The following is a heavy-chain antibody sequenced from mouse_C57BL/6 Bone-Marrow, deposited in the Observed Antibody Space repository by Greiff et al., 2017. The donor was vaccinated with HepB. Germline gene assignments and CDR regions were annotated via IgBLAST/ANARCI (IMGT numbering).Heavy chain of an antibody. V-gene: IGHV1-58*01. D-gene: IGHD1-1*01. CDR1: GYTFTSYG. CDR3: ARGTTVVGRGFAY. CDR2: IYIGNGYN. J-gene: IGHJ3*01. Sequence: EVKLLESGAELVRPGSSVKMSCKTSGYTFTSYGINWVKQRPGQGLEWIGYIYIGNGYNEYNEKFKGKATLTSDTSSSTAYMQLSSLTSEDSAIYFCARGTTVVGRGFAYWGQGTLVTVSA.